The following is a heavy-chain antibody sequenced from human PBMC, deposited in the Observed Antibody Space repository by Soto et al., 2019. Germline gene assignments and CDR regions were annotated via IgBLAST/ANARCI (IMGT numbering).Heavy chain of an antibody. J-gene: IGHJ4*02. CDR2: INHSGST. CDR3: ATRLHSDYDSGGYY. CDR1: GGSLSGNY. V-gene: IGHV4-34*01. D-gene: IGHD5-12*01. Sequence: QVQLQQWGAGLLKPSETLSLICAIYGGSLSGNYWSWIRQPPGKGLEWIGEINHSGSTNYNPSLKSRVTMSLDTSKNQFSLKLSSVTAADMAVYYCATRLHSDYDSGGYYWGQGSLITVSS.